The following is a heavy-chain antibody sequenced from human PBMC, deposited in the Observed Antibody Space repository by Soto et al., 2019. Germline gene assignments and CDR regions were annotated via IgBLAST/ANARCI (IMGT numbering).Heavy chain of an antibody. CDR2: ISSSSTI. CDR1: GFTFSSYS. D-gene: IGHD3-10*01. J-gene: IGHJ5*02. Sequence: EVQLVESGGGLVQPGGSLRLSCAASGFTFSSYSMNWVRQAPGKGLEWVSYISSSSTIYYADSVKGRFTISRDNAKNSLYLQMNSLRAEDTAVYYCARDGNYYGSGSSHWFDPWGQGTLVTVSS. CDR3: ARDGNYYGSGSSHWFDP. V-gene: IGHV3-48*01.